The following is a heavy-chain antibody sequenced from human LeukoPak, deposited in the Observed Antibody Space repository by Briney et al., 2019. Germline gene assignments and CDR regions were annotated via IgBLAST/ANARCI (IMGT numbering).Heavy chain of an antibody. D-gene: IGHD4-17*01. Sequence: GGSLRLSCAASGFTFDDYGMSWVRQAPGKGLEWVSGINWSGGSTGYTDSVKGRFTISRDNAKNSLYLQMNSLRAEDTALYYCARATVTTLSFDYWGQGTLVTVSS. CDR3: ARATVTTLSFDY. CDR1: GFTFDDYG. V-gene: IGHV3-20*04. CDR2: INWSGGST. J-gene: IGHJ4*02.